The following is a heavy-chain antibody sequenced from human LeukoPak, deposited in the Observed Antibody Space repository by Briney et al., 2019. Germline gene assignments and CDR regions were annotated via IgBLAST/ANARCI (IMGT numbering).Heavy chain of an antibody. CDR3: ARSNYGYPDY. CDR1: GYSISSGYY. Sequence: SETLSLTCAVSGYSISSGYYWGWIRQPTGKGLEWIGSIYHSGSTYYNPSLKSRVTISVDTSKNQFSLKLSSVTASDTAVYYCARSNYGYPDYWGQGTLVTVSS. J-gene: IGHJ4*02. D-gene: IGHD5-18*01. CDR2: IYHSGST. V-gene: IGHV4-38-2*01.